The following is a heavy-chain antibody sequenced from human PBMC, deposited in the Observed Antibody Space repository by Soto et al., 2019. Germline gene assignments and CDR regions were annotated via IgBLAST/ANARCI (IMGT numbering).Heavy chain of an antibody. CDR2: INAGNGNT. Sequence: EASVKVSCKASGYTFTSYAMHWVRQAPGQRLEWMGWINAGNGNTKYSQKFQGRVTITRDTSASTAYMELSSLRSEDTAVYYCARLVGATRAFDIWGQGTMVTVS. V-gene: IGHV1-3*01. D-gene: IGHD1-26*01. CDR3: ARLVGATRAFDI. CDR1: GYTFTSYA. J-gene: IGHJ3*02.